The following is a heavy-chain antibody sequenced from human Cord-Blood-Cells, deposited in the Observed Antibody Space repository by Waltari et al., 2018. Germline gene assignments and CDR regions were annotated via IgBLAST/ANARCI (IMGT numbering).Heavy chain of an antibody. CDR2: IYYSGGT. Sequence: QLQLQESGPGLVKPSETLSLTCTVSGGSISSSRYYWGWIRQPPGKGLEWVGSIYYSGGTYSNPPLSSRVTRSVDTSKNQFSLKLSSVTAADTAVYYCARGFAFCDYWGQGTLVTVSS. CDR1: GGSISSSRYY. CDR3: ARGFAFCDY. J-gene: IGHJ4*02. D-gene: IGHD2-21*01. V-gene: IGHV4-39*01.